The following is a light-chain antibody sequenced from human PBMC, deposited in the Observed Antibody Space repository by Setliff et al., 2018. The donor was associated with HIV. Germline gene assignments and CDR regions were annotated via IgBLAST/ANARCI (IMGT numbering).Light chain of an antibody. CDR3: SSYAGNNNYV. CDR2: DVN. Sequence: QSALTQPASVSGSPGQSITIPCTGASSDIGRYNSVSWFQQNPGKPPKLIIYDVNNRPSGVSNRFSGSASGNTASLTVSGLQAEDEADYYCSSYAGNNNYVFGTGTKVTVL. J-gene: IGLJ1*01. V-gene: IGLV2-14*03. CDR1: SSDIGRYNS.